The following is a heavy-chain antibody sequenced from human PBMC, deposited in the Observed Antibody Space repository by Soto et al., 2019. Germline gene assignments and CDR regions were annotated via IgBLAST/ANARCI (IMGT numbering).Heavy chain of an antibody. CDR2: INPSGGST. D-gene: IGHD3-10*01. CDR3: ARSMVRARMDV. Sequence: ASVKVSCEASGYRFTSYYMHWVRQAPGQGLEWMGIINPSGGSTSYAQKFQGRVTMTRDTSTSTVYMELSSLRSEDTAVYYCARSMVRARMDVWGQGTTVTVSS. V-gene: IGHV1-46*01. J-gene: IGHJ6*02. CDR1: GYRFTSYY.